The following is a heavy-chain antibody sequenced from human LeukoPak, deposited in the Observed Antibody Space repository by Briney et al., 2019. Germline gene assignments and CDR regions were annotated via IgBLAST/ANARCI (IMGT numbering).Heavy chain of an antibody. V-gene: IGHV3-21*04. J-gene: IGHJ4*02. CDR3: AKSRYYDILTGYPPVDY. CDR1: GFTFSSYS. D-gene: IGHD3-9*01. CDR2: ISSSSSYI. Sequence: GGSLRLSCAASGFTFSSYSMNWVRQAPGKGLEWVSSISSSSSYIYYADSVKGRFTISRDNAKNSLYLQMNSLRAEDTAVYYCAKSRYYDILTGYPPVDYWGQGTLVTVSS.